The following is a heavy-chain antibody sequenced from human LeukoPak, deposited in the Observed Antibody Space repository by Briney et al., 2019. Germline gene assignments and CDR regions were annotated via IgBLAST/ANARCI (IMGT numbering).Heavy chain of an antibody. D-gene: IGHD5-24*01. Sequence: GASVKVSCKASGYTFTSYYMHWVRQAPGQGLEWMGIINPSGGSTSYAQKFQGRVTMTRDTSTSTVYMELSSLRSEDTAVYYCARAGRRDGYNSPVDYWGQGTLVTVSS. CDR1: GYTFTSYY. CDR2: INPSGGST. J-gene: IGHJ4*02. V-gene: IGHV1-46*01. CDR3: ARAGRRDGYNSPVDY.